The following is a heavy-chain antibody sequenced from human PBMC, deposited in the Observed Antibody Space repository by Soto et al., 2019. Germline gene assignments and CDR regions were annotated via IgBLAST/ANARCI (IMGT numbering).Heavy chain of an antibody. J-gene: IGHJ4*02. CDR3: ARGFGRSHFDY. CDR1: GGSIISRDSY. CDR2: FHYSGST. V-gene: IGHV4-39*01. D-gene: IGHD3-16*01. Sequence: SETLSLTCTVSGGSIISRDSYWVWIRQPPGKGLEWIGSFHYSGSTYYNPSLKSRVTISVDTSKNQLSLRVTSVTAADTAVYYCARGFGRSHFDYWGQGTLVTVSS.